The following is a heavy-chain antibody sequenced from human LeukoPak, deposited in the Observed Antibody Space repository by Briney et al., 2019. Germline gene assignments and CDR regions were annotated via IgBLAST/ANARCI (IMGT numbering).Heavy chain of an antibody. Sequence: SETLSLTCTVSGGSISSYYWSWIRQPAGKGLEWIGRIYTSGSTNYNPSLKSRVTMSVDTSKNRFSLKLSSVTAADTAVYYCAREGLWYQIIDYWGQGTLVTVSS. D-gene: IGHD4/OR15-4a*01. V-gene: IGHV4-4*07. CDR3: AREGLWYQIIDY. CDR1: GGSISSYY. CDR2: IYTSGST. J-gene: IGHJ4*02.